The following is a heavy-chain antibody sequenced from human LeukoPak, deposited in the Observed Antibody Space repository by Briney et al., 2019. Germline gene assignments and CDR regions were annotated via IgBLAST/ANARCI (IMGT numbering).Heavy chain of an antibody. J-gene: IGHJ5*02. D-gene: IGHD1-1*01. V-gene: IGHV1-69*13. Sequence: SVKVSCKASGGTFSSYAISWVRQAPGQGLEWMGGIIPIFGTANYAQKFQGRVAITADESTSTAYMELSSLRSEDTAVYYCASTRRYNWNDVNWFDPWGQGTLVTVSS. CDR2: IIPIFGTA. CDR3: ASTRRYNWNDVNWFDP. CDR1: GGTFSSYA.